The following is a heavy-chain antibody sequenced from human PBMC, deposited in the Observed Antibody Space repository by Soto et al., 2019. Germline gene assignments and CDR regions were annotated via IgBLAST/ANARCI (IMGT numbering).Heavy chain of an antibody. V-gene: IGHV4-59*12. D-gene: IGHD6-19*01. CDR1: GGSISSYY. Sequence: PSETLSLTCTVSGGSISSYYWSWIRQPPGKGLEWIGYIYYSGSTNYNPSLKSRVTISVDTSKNQFSLKLSSVTAADTAVYYCARLGGLPAVASDYWGQGILVTVSS. J-gene: IGHJ4*02. CDR3: ARLGGLPAVASDY. CDR2: IYYSGST.